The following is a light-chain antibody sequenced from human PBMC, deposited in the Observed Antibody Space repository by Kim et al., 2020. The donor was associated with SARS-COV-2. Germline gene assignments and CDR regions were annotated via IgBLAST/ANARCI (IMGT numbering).Light chain of an antibody. CDR1: SATIGSNL. Sequence: GQGATTLCSEGSATIGSNLVNWDPPLPGTAPKLLIYSHNQRPSGVPDRFSGSKSGTSASLAISGLQSEDEADYYCAAWDDSLNGWVFGGGTQLTVL. J-gene: IGLJ3*02. CDR2: SHN. CDR3: AAWDDSLNGWV. V-gene: IGLV1-44*01.